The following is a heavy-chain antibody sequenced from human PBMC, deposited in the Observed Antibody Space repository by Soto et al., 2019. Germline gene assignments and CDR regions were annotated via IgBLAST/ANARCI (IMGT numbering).Heavy chain of an antibody. CDR2: MNPNSGNT. CDR1: GYTFTSYD. Sequence: VKVSCKASGYTFTSYDINWVRQATGQGLERMGWMNPNSGNTGYAQKFQGRVTMTRNTSISTAYMELSSLRSEDTAVYYCARGRENYYYYYGMDVWGQGTTVTVSS. D-gene: IGHD1-26*01. V-gene: IGHV1-8*01. CDR3: ARGRENYYYYYGMDV. J-gene: IGHJ6*02.